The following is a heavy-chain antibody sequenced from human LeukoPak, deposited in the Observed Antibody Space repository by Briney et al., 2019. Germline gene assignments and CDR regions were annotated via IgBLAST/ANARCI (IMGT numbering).Heavy chain of an antibody. J-gene: IGHJ4*02. CDR3: AKDMYVWGSYRYPFDY. V-gene: IGHV3-21*04. D-gene: IGHD3-16*02. CDR2: ISSSSSYI. CDR1: GFTFSSYS. Sequence: GGSLRLSCAASGFTFSSYSMNWVRQAPGKGLEWVSSISSSSSYIYHADSMKGRFTISRDNAKNSLYLQMNSLRAGDTALYYCAKDMYVWGSYRYPFDYWGQGTLVTVSS.